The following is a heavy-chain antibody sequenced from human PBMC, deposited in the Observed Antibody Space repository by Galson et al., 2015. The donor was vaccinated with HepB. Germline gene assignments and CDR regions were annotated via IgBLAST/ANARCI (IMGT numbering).Heavy chain of an antibody. CDR1: GFTFDDYA. CDR2: ISSSSSYI. Sequence: SLRLSCAASGFTFDDYAMHWVRQAPGKGLEWVSSISSSSSYIYYADSVKGRFTISRDNAKNSLYLQMNSLRAEDTAVYYCARVFGSSYQLNDYWGQGTLVTVSS. V-gene: IGHV3-21*01. CDR3: ARVFGSSYQLNDY. J-gene: IGHJ4*02. D-gene: IGHD2-2*01.